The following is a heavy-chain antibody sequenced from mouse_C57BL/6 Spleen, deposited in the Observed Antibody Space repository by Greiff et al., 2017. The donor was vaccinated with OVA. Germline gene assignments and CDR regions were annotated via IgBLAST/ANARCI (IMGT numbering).Heavy chain of an antibody. D-gene: IGHD1-2*01. CDR2: INPSNGGT. Sequence: QVQLQQPGAELVKPGASVKLSCKASGYTFTSYWMHWVKQRPGQGLEWIGNINPSNGGTNYNEKFKSKATLTVDKSSSTAYRQLSRLTSEDSEVYYCERDDTAYYFDYWGQGTTLTVSS. CDR3: ERDDTAYYFDY. CDR1: GYTFTSYW. V-gene: IGHV1-53*01. J-gene: IGHJ2*01.